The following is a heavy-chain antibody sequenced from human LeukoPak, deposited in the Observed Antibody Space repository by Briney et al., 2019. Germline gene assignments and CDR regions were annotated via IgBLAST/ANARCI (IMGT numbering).Heavy chain of an antibody. J-gene: IGHJ4*02. CDR1: GFTFSSYW. CDR3: AKDKTYYGSGSTSLDY. V-gene: IGHV3-7*01. Sequence: GGSLRLSCAASGFTFSSYWMSWVRQAPGKGLEWVANIKQDGSEKYYVDSVKGRFTISRDNAKNSLYLQMNSLRAEDTAVYYCAKDKTYYGSGSTSLDYWGQGTLVTVSS. CDR2: IKQDGSEK. D-gene: IGHD3-10*01.